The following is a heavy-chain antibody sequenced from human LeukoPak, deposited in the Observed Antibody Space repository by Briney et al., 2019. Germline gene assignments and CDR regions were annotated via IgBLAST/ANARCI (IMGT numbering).Heavy chain of an antibody. J-gene: IGHJ6*02. CDR3: ARDRGYDILTGTYGMDV. CDR2: IYYSGST. D-gene: IGHD3-9*01. CDR1: GGSISGSSYY. V-gene: IGHV4-39*07. Sequence: SETLSLTCTVSGGSISGSSYYWGWIRQPPGKGLEWIGSIYYSGSTYYNPSLKSRVTISVDTSKNQFSLKLSSVTAADTAVYYCARDRGYDILTGTYGMDVWGQGTTVTVSS.